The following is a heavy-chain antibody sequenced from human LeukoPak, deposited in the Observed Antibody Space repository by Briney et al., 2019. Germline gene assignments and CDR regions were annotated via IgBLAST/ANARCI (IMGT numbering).Heavy chain of an antibody. Sequence: ASVKVSCKASGYTFTSYGISWVRQAPGQGLEWMGWISAYNGNTNYAQKLQGRVTMTTDTSTSTAYMELRSLRSDDTAVYYCAKDPGYGSGRTSAFDYWGQGTLVTVSS. CDR2: ISAYNGNT. D-gene: IGHD3-10*01. CDR3: AKDPGYGSGRTSAFDY. CDR1: GYTFTSYG. V-gene: IGHV1-18*01. J-gene: IGHJ4*02.